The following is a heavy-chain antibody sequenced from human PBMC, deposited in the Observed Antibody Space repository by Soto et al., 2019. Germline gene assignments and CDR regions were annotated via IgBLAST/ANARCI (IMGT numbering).Heavy chain of an antibody. CDR3: ARVNVVTAIWGFYGMDV. CDR2: INHSGST. CDR1: GGSFSGYY. J-gene: IGHJ6*02. V-gene: IGHV4-34*01. Sequence: QVQLQQWGAGLLKPSETLSLTCAVYGGSFSGYYWSWIRQPPGKGLEWIGEINHSGSTNYNPSLKSRVTISVDTSKNQFSLKLSSVTAADTAVYYCARVNVVTAIWGFYGMDVWGQGTTVTVSS. D-gene: IGHD5-18*01.